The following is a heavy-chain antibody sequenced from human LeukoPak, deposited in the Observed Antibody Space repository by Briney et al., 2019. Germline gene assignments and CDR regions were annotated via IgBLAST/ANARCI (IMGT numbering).Heavy chain of an antibody. CDR2: IIPIFGTA. V-gene: IGHV1-69*13. CDR3: ARGIQGSYYKSRFDY. Sequence: ASVKVSCKASGGTFSSYAISWVRQAPGQGLEWIGGIIPIFGTANYAQKFQGRVTITADESTSTAYMELSSLRSEDTAVYYCARGIQGSYYKSRFDYWGQGTLVTVSS. J-gene: IGHJ4*02. CDR1: GGTFSSYA. D-gene: IGHD3-10*01.